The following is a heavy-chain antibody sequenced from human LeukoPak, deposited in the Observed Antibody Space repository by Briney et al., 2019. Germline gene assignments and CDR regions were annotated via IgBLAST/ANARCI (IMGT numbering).Heavy chain of an antibody. CDR2: INHSGST. Sequence: SETLSLTCTVSGGSISSGSYYWSWIRQPAGKGLEWIGEINHSGSTYYNPSLKSRVTISVDTSKNQFSLKLSSVTAADTAVYYCASSFDFWSGPLDYWGQGTLVTVSS. D-gene: IGHD3-3*01. CDR1: GGSISSGSYY. CDR3: ASSFDFWSGPLDY. V-gene: IGHV4-39*07. J-gene: IGHJ4*02.